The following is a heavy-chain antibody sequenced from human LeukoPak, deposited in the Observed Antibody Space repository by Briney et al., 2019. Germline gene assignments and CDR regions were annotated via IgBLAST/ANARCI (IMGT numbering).Heavy chain of an antibody. D-gene: IGHD1-26*01. J-gene: IGHJ6*02. Sequence: SETLSLTCTVSGGSISSGDYYWSWIRQPPGKGLEWIGHIDYSGSTYYNPSLKSRVSISMDTSRNQFSLKLTSVTAADTAVYYCARYPYSVTPGGPKYVYYGMDVWGQGTTVTVSS. CDR1: GGSISSGDYY. V-gene: IGHV4-30-4*01. CDR2: IDYSGST. CDR3: ARYPYSVTPGGPKYVYYGMDV.